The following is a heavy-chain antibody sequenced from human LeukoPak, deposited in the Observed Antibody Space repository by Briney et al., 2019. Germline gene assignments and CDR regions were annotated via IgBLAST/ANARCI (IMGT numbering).Heavy chain of an antibody. Sequence: ASVKVSCKASGYTFTSYGISWVRQAPGQGLEWMGWISAYNGNTNYAQKLQGRVTMTTDTSTSTAYMELRSLRSDDTAVYYCARDRPYYDILTGPDYWGQGTQVTVSS. CDR2: ISAYNGNT. CDR1: GYTFTSYG. D-gene: IGHD3-9*01. V-gene: IGHV1-18*01. J-gene: IGHJ4*02. CDR3: ARDRPYYDILTGPDY.